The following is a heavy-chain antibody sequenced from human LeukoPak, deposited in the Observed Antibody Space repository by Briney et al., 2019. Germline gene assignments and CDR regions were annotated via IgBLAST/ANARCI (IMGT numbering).Heavy chain of an antibody. V-gene: IGHV3-48*04. CDR2: IHSGDSTT. CDR1: GFTFRSHS. CDR3: AIIGDNWRLDH. D-gene: IGHD1-1*01. Sequence: PGGSLRLSCAASGFTFRSHSMNWVRQAPGKGLEWISYIHSGDSTTYYADSVKGRFTISRDNAKNSLYLQMNCLGAEDTAIYYCAIIGDNWRLDHWGQGILVTVSS. J-gene: IGHJ4*02.